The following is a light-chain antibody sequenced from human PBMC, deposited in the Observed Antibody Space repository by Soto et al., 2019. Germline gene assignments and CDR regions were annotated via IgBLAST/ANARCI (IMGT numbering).Light chain of an antibody. CDR1: EGISSY. V-gene: IGKV1-5*01. J-gene: IGKJ1*01. CDR2: DAS. Sequence: DIQMTQSPSSLSASVGDRVTITCRASEGISSYLNWYQLKPGKAPKLLIYDASSLESGVPSRFSGSGSGTEFTLTISSLQPDDFATYYCQQYNSYSRTFGQGTKV. CDR3: QQYNSYSRT.